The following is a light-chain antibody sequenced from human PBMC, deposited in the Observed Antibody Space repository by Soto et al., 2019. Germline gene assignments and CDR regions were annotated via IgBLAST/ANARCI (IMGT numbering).Light chain of an antibody. CDR2: GNT. V-gene: IGLV1-40*01. CDR1: PSNIGAGFD. Sequence: QSVLTQPPSVSGAPGQRITISCTGSPSNIGAGFDVHWYQQFPGTAPKLLIYGNTSRPSGVPDRFSGSQSGTSASLAITGLQAGDEADYYCQSYDTSLSGAWVFGRGTKLTVL. J-gene: IGLJ3*02. CDR3: QSYDTSLSGAWV.